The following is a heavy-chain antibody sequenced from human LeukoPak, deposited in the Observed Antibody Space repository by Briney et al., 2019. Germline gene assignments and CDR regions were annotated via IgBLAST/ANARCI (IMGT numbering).Heavy chain of an antibody. D-gene: IGHD1-26*01. V-gene: IGHV1-18*01. J-gene: IGHJ4*02. Sequence: GASVKDSCKASGYTFTSYGISWVRQAPGQGLEWMGWINAYNGNTNYAQKLQGRVTMTTETTTSTDYMELWSLRYAATALCYCAGDRVEVWEGRASFDFWGQGTLVSV. CDR2: INAYNGNT. CDR1: GYTFTSYG. CDR3: AGDRVEVWEGRASFDF.